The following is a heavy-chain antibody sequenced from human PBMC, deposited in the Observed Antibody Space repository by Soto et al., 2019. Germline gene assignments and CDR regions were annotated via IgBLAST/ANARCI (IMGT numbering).Heavy chain of an antibody. CDR1: GFSLSTSGMC. CDR3: ARIAAIISTSYGFDY. Sequence: SGPTLVNPTQTLTLTCTFSGFSLSTSGMCVSWIRQPPGKALEWLALIDWDDDKYYSTSLKTRLTISKDTSKNQVVLTMTNMDPVDTATYYCARIAAIISTSYGFDYWGQGTLVPVFS. D-gene: IGHD2-2*01. J-gene: IGHJ4*02. CDR2: IDWDDDK. V-gene: IGHV2-70*01.